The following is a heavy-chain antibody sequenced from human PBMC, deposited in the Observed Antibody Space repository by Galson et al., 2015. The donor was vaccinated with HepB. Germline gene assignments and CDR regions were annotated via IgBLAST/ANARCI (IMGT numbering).Heavy chain of an antibody. D-gene: IGHD3-9*01. V-gene: IGHV1-58*01. CDR3: AAAPQGVLRYFDWSYPNWFDP. Sequence: SVKVSCKASGFTFTSSAVQWVRQARGQRLEWIGWIVVGSGNTNYAQKFQERVTITRDMSTSTAYMELSSLRSEDTAVYYCAAAPQGVLRYFDWSYPNWFDPWGQGTLVTVSS. CDR2: IVVGSGNT. J-gene: IGHJ5*02. CDR1: GFTFTSSA.